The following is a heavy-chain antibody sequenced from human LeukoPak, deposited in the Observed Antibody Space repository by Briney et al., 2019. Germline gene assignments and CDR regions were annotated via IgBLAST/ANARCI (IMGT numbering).Heavy chain of an antibody. CDR2: IFYSGST. CDR1: GDSISSGSYY. CDR3: ARSLRTSWSSRADWFDP. V-gene: IGHV4-39*01. Sequence: SETLSLTCTVSGDSISSGSYYWGWFRQPPGKGLEWIGSIFYSGSTYYNPSLKSRVTISVDTSKNQFSLKLSSVTAADTAVYYCARSLRTSWSSRADWFDPWGQGTLVTVSS. D-gene: IGHD2-2*01. J-gene: IGHJ5*02.